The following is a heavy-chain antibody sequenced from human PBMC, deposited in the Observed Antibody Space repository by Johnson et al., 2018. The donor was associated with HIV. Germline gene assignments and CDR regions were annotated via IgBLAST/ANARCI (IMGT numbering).Heavy chain of an antibody. J-gene: IGHJ3*02. CDR3: ARDPEWSAFDI. D-gene: IGHD3-3*01. CDR1: GFTFSNAW. Sequence: QMLLVESGGGLVKPGGSLRLSCAASGFTFSNAWMSWVRQAPGKGLEWVAFIWYGGSNKYDADHVKGRFTISRDHSKNTLYLQMNSLRAEDTAVYYCARDPEWSAFDIWGQGTMVTVSS. CDR2: IWYGGSNK. V-gene: IGHV3-30*02.